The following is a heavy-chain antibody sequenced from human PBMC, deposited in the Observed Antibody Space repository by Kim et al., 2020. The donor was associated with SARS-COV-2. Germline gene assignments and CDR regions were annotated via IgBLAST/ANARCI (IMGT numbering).Heavy chain of an antibody. V-gene: IGHV4-39*07. CDR3: ARYSSSWYSPADY. J-gene: IGHJ4*02. D-gene: IGHD6-13*01. Sequence: YNPSLKSRVTRSVDTSKNQFSLKLGSVTAADTAVYYCARYSSSWYSPADYWGQGTLVTVSS.